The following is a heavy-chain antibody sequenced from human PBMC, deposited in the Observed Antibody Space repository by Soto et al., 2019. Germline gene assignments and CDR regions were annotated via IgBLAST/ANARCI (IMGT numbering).Heavy chain of an antibody. CDR3: AKGYSSSWYEGRSYYFDY. Sequence: GGSLRLSCAASGFTFSSYGMHWVRQAPGKGLEWVAVISYDGSNKYYADSVKGRFTISRDNSKNTLYLQMNSLRAEDTAVYYCAKGYSSSWYEGRSYYFDYWGQGTPVTVSS. CDR2: ISYDGSNK. V-gene: IGHV3-30*18. CDR1: GFTFSSYG. D-gene: IGHD6-13*01. J-gene: IGHJ4*02.